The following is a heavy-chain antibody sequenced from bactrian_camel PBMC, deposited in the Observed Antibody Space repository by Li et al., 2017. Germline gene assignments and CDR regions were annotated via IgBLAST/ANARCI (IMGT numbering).Heavy chain of an antibody. D-gene: IGHD1*01. V-gene: IGHV3S54*01. Sequence: HVQLVESGGGSVQVGGSLTLSCQASTHGYSQNCMAWYRQAPGKEREGVAGIYVGDTNTYYADSMKGRFSISHDNAKNTLYLQMNSLKPEDSAMYYCAAGTIGDRRNVLQRSAYDFWGQGTQVTVS. CDR1: THGYSQNC. CDR3: AAGTIGDRRNVLQRSAYDF. J-gene: IGHJ4*01. CDR2: IYVGDTNT.